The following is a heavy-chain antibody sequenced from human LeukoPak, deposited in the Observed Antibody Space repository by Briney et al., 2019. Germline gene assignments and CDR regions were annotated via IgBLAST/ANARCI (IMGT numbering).Heavy chain of an antibody. J-gene: IGHJ4*02. Sequence: ASVKVSCKVSGYTLTELSMHWVRQAPGKGVEWMGGFDPENGETIHAQKFQGRVTMTEDTSTDTAYMELSSLKSDDTAVYYCARETYSNILTGTDYWGPGTLVTVSS. CDR1: GYTLTELS. D-gene: IGHD3-9*01. CDR2: FDPENGET. CDR3: ARETYSNILTGTDY. V-gene: IGHV1-24*01.